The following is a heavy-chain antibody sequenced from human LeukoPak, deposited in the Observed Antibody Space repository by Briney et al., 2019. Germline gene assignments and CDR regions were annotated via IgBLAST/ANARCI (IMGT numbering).Heavy chain of an antibody. CDR3: ARFKVGTNTTQKNAFDI. CDR2: ISFDATKE. J-gene: IGHJ3*02. D-gene: IGHD1-1*01. CDR1: GFTFSSYA. V-gene: IGHV3-30*01. Sequence: PGGSLRLSCAASGFTFSSYAMHWVRQAPGKGLEWVAVISFDATKEYFGKSVKGRFTISRDNSKATLYLQMHRLRIEDTALYFCARFKVGTNTTQKNAFDIWGRGTEVAVSS.